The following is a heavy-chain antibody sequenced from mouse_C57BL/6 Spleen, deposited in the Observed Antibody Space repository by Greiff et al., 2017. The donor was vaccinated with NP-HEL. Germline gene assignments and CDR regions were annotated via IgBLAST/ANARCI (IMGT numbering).Heavy chain of an antibody. D-gene: IGHD1-1*01. CDR2: INPYNGGT. J-gene: IGHJ4*01. V-gene: IGHV1-19*01. Sequence: VQLQQSGPVLVKPGASVKMSCKASGYTFTDYYMNWVKQSHGKSLEWIGVINPYNGGTSYNQKFKGKATLTVDKSSSTAYMELNSLTSEDSAVYYWSRTAVVEGYYAMGYWGQGTSVTVSS. CDR3: SRTAVVEGYYAMGY. CDR1: GYTFTDYY.